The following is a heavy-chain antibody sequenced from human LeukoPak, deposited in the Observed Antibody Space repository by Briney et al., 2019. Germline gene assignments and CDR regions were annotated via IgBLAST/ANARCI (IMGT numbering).Heavy chain of an antibody. CDR1: GGTFSSYA. V-gene: IGHV1-69*05. Sequence: SVKVSCKASGGTFSSYAISWVRQAPGQGHEWMGGVIPIFGTANYAQKFQGRVTITTDESTSTAYMELSSLRSEDTAVYYCARGGNSDYYYYMDVWGKGTTVTVSS. D-gene: IGHD4-23*01. CDR3: ARGGNSDYYYYMDV. CDR2: VIPIFGTA. J-gene: IGHJ6*03.